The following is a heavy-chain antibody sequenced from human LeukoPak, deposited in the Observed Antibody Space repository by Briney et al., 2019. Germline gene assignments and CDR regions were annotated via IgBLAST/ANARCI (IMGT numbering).Heavy chain of an antibody. V-gene: IGHV5-51*01. CDR1: GYTFTSYW. Sequence: GESLKISCQVSGYTFTSYWIGWVRQMPGKGLESMGIIYPGDSDTRYSPSFQGQVTISADKSISTAYLQWSSLKASDSAMYFCARLPRPGGRFQHWGQGTLVTVSS. CDR2: IYPGDSDT. D-gene: IGHD3-16*01. J-gene: IGHJ1*01. CDR3: ARLPRPGGRFQH.